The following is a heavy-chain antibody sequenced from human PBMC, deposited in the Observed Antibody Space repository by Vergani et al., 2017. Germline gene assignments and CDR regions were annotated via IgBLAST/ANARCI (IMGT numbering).Heavy chain of an antibody. CDR1: GFTFSGSA. CDR2: IRSKANSYAT. D-gene: IGHD3-3*01. CDR3: TTGQYDFWSGYHAS. V-gene: IGHV3-73*01. Sequence: EVQLVESGGGLVQPGGSLKLSCAASGFTFSGSAMHWVRQASGKGLEWVGRIRSKANSYATAYAASVKGKFTISREDSKNTADLQMNSRKTEDTAVYYCTTGQYDFWSGYHASWGQGTLVTVSS. J-gene: IGHJ5*02.